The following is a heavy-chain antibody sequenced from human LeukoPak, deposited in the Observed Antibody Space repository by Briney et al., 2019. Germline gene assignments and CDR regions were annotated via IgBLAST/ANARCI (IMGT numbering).Heavy chain of an antibody. J-gene: IGHJ4*02. V-gene: IGHV3-11*01. CDR1: GFIFSGYY. Sequence: GGSLRLSCATSGFIFSGYYMSWIRQAPGKGLEWGSYISGSGNDISYADSVKGRFTISRDNAKVSLHLQMNSLRAADTAVYYCGTHAGRTGSDDWGQGTLVTVSS. D-gene: IGHD3/OR15-3a*01. CDR3: GTHAGRTGSDD. CDR2: ISGSGNDI.